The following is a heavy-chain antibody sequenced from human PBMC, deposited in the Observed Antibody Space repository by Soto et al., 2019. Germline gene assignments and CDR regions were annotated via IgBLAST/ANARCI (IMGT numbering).Heavy chain of an antibody. J-gene: IGHJ5*02. CDR3: AREADILNWFDP. CDR1: RFTFSSYS. V-gene: IGHV3-21*01. D-gene: IGHD3-9*01. Sequence: TGGSLRLSWAASRFTFSSYSMNWVRQAPGKGLERVSSISCSTSYIYYADSVKGRFTISRDNAKNSLYLQMNSLRAEDTAVYYCAREADILNWFDPWGQGTLVTVSS. CDR2: ISCSTSYI.